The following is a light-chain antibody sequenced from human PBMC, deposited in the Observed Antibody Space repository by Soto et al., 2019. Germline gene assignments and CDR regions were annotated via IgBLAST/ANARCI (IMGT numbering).Light chain of an antibody. CDR3: QQYYTTPWT. CDR2: WAS. V-gene: IGKV4-1*01. J-gene: IGKJ1*01. CDR1: QSVLYSSNNKNY. Sequence: DIVMTQSPDSLAVSLGERATINCKSSQSVLYSSNNKNYLAWYQQKPGQPPKLLIYWASTRESGVPDRFSGSGSGTDSLSPSAACRLLMWQFYYCQQYYTTPWTFGQGTKVEIK.